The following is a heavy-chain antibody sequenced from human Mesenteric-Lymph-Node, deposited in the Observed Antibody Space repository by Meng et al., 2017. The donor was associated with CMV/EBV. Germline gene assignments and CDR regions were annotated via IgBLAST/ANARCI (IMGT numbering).Heavy chain of an antibody. J-gene: IGHJ4*02. CDR1: GFMFSSYS. Sequence: GGSLRLSCAASGFMFSSYSMNWVRQAPGKGLEWVSSISSSGNYIYYTDSVRGRFTISRDNAKNSLYLQMSSLRAEDTAVYYCAREKFCTPACSSVFDHWGQGTLVTVSS. D-gene: IGHD2-8*01. CDR3: AREKFCTPACSSVFDH. V-gene: IGHV3-21*01. CDR2: ISSSGNYI.